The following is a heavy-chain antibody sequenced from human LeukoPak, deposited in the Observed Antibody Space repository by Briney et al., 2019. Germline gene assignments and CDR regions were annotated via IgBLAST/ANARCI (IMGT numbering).Heavy chain of an antibody. Sequence: SETLSLTCTVSGGSISSYYWSWIRQPAGKGLEWIGRIYTSGSTNYNPSLKSRVTMSVDTSKNQFSLKLSSVTAADTAVYYCASVTGWRETSYYFDYWGQGTLVTVSS. CDR1: GGSISSYY. CDR2: IYTSGST. V-gene: IGHV4-4*07. J-gene: IGHJ4*02. D-gene: IGHD6-19*01. CDR3: ASVTGWRETSYYFDY.